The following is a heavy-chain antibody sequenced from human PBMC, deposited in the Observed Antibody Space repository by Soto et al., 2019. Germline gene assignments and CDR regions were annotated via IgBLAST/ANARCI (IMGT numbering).Heavy chain of an antibody. D-gene: IGHD7-27*01. J-gene: IGHJ5*02. CDR2: IYSGGNT. Sequence: EVQLVESGGGLVQPGESLRLSCAASGFTVSNNYMSWVRQAPGKGLEWVSFIYSGGNTYYADSVKGRFTISTAKSKNTLYLQMNNLTVEYTAVYYCTRRPGSWGQGTLVTVSS. CDR3: TRRPGS. CDR1: GFTVSNNY. V-gene: IGHV3-66*01.